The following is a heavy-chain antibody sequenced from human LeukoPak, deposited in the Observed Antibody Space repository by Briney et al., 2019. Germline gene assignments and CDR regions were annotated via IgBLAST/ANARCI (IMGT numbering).Heavy chain of an antibody. Sequence: GGSLTLSCVPSGFTFNNHAMNWVRQTPGKGLEWLSSMNTIDYYAPSVKGRFTISRDNAKNSLYLQMDSLSADDTAVYYCARTLNKGVIDLQYYFDHWGQGTLVTVSS. D-gene: IGHD3-10*01. J-gene: IGHJ4*02. CDR1: GFTFNNHA. CDR2: MNTID. V-gene: IGHV3-21*01. CDR3: ARTLNKGVIDLQYYFDH.